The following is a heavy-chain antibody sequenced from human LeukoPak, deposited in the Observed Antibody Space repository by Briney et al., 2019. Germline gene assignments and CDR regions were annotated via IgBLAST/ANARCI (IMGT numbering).Heavy chain of an antibody. CDR2: MNPNSGNT. CDR1: GYTFTSYD. CDR3: AKVRYRGGYSYGFPYFDY. V-gene: IGHV1-8*01. Sequence: ASVKVSCKASGYTFTSYDINWVRQATGQGLEWMGWMNPNSGNTGYAQKFQGRVTMTRNTAISTVYMELRSLRSEDTALYYCAKVRYRGGYSYGFPYFDYWGRGTLITVSS. J-gene: IGHJ4*02. D-gene: IGHD5-18*01.